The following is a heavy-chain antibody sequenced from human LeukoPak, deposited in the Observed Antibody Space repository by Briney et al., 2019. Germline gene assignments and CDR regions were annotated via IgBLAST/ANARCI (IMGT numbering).Heavy chain of an antibody. J-gene: IGHJ4*02. V-gene: IGHV1-18*01. CDR3: ARSLETYYFDY. CDR2: ISAYNGNT. CDR1: GYTFTVYG. Sequence: GASLKVSSKASGYTFTVYGISWVRQAPGQGLEWMGWISAYNGNTNYAQKLQGRVTITTDTSTSTAYMELRSLRSDDTAVYYCARSLETYYFDYWGQGTLVTVSS. D-gene: IGHD5-24*01.